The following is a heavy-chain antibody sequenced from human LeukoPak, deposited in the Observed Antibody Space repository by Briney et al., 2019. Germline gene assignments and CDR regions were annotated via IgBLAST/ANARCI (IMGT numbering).Heavy chain of an antibody. J-gene: IGHJ6*03. Sequence: GGSLRLSCADSGFTFSDYYMSWIRQAPGEGLEWVSYISSSGSTIYYADSVKGRFTISRDNAKNSLHLQMNSLRAEDTAVYYCARDSGSSWPHGYMDVWGKGTTVTVSS. CDR3: ARDSGSSWPHGYMDV. V-gene: IGHV3-11*04. CDR1: GFTFSDYY. CDR2: ISSSGSTI. D-gene: IGHD6-13*01.